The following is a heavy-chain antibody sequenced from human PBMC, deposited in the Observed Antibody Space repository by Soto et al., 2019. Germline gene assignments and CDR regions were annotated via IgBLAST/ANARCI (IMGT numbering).Heavy chain of an antibody. CDR3: AKQRADLGSGSDTFYFDY. CDR1: GFTFSSYA. Sequence: GGSLRLSCSASGFTFSSYAMHWVRQAPGKGLEWVSGLTGSGGTTFYADSVKGRFTISRDNSNNTLYLEMNSLRAEDTAIYHCAKQRADLGSGSDTFYFDYWGPGTLVTVSS. V-gene: IGHV3-23*01. CDR2: LTGSGGTT. J-gene: IGHJ4*02. D-gene: IGHD3-10*01.